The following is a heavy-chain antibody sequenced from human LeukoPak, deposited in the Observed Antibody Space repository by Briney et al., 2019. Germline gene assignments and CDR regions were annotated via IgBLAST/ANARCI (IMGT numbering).Heavy chain of an antibody. D-gene: IGHD2-2*01. Sequence: SETLSLTCAVYGGSFSGYYWSWIRQPPGKGLEWIGEINHSGSTNYNPSLKSRVTISVDTSKNQFSLKLSSVTAADTAVYYCARGRVVVPAANFLFDYWGQGTLVTVSS. J-gene: IGHJ4*02. CDR3: ARGRVVVPAANFLFDY. CDR1: GGSFSGYY. V-gene: IGHV4-34*01. CDR2: INHSGST.